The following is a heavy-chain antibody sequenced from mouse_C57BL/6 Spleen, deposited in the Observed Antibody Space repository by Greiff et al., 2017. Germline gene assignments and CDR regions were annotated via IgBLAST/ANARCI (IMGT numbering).Heavy chain of an antibody. V-gene: IGHV1-64*01. CDR3: ARSDYYYYAMDY. CDR1: GYIFTSYW. D-gene: IGHD2-4*01. Sequence: QVQLQQPGAELVKPGASVKLSCKASGYIFTSYWMHWVKQRPGQGLEWIGMIHPNSGSTNYNEKFKSKATLTVDKSSSTAYMQLSSLTSEDSAVYYCARSDYYYYAMDYWGQGTSVTVSS. CDR2: IHPNSGST. J-gene: IGHJ4*01.